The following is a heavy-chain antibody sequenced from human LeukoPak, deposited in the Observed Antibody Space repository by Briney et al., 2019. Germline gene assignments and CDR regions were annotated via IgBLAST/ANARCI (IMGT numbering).Heavy chain of an antibody. CDR1: GGSSSGYY. CDR3: ARSPEVGATWSTFDY. J-gene: IGHJ4*02. D-gene: IGHD1-26*01. V-gene: IGHV4-34*01. CDR2: INHSGST. Sequence: SETLSLTCAVYGGSSSGYYWSWIRQPPGKGLEWIGEINHSGSTNYNPSLKSRVTISVDTSKNQFSLKLSSVTAADTAVYYCARSPEVGATWSTFDYWGQGTLVTVSS.